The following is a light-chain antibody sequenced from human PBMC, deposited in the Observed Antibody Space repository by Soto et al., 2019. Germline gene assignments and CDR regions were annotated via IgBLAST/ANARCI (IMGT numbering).Light chain of an antibody. V-gene: IGKV3-15*01. CDR1: QSISSN. CDR3: QQYNYWRPDT. Sequence: EIVMTQSPATLSVSPGERATLSCRASQSISSNLAWYQQKPGQAPRLLIYGASTRATGIPARFSGSGSGTDFTITISSLQSEDFAVYYGQQYNYWRPDTFGPGTKVYIK. CDR2: GAS. J-gene: IGKJ3*01.